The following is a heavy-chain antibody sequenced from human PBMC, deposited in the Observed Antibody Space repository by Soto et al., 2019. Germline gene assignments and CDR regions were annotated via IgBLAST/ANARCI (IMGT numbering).Heavy chain of an antibody. Sequence: GASVKVSCKASGYRFTAYYIHWVRQAPGQGLEWMGRMNLDTGGTNYAQKFQGRVTMTRDTSISTAYMELSRLRSDDTDVYYCAKGAATHPFDPWGQGTLVTVSS. CDR1: GYRFTAYY. D-gene: IGHD2-15*01. CDR3: AKGAATHPFDP. CDR2: MNLDTGGT. J-gene: IGHJ5*02. V-gene: IGHV1-2*05.